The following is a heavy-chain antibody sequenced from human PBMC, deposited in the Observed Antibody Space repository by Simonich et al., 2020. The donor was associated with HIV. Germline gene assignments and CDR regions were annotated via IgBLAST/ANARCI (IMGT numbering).Heavy chain of an antibody. CDR3: ARRHPTTVTTPYFDY. D-gene: IGHD4-17*01. CDR2: INHRRST. CDR1: GGSFSGYY. J-gene: IGHJ4*02. V-gene: IGHV4-34*01. Sequence: QVQLQQWGAGLLKPSETLSLTCAVYGGSFSGYYWGWNRQPPGKGLEWIGEINHRRSTNYNPSPKGRVTISVDTSKNQFSLKLSSVTAADTAVYYCARRHPTTVTTPYFDYWGQGTLVTVSS.